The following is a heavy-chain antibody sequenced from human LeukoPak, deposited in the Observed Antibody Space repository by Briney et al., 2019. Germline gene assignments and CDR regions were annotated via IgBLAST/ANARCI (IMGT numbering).Heavy chain of an antibody. CDR1: GGSISSYY. V-gene: IGHV4-59*13. D-gene: IGHD2-2*01. CDR2: IYYSEST. Sequence: PSETLSLTCTVSGGSISSYYWSWIRQPPGKGLEWIGYIYYSESTYYNPSLKSRVTTSVDTSKNQFSLKLTSVTAADTAVYYCARGLLKGQLHLGYSYYMDVWGKGTTITVSS. CDR3: ARGLLKGQLHLGYSYYMDV. J-gene: IGHJ6*03.